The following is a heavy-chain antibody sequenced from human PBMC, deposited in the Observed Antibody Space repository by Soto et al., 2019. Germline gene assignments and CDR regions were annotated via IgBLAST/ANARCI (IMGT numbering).Heavy chain of an antibody. CDR2: INHSGST. CDR1: GGSFSGYY. V-gene: IGHV4-34*01. Sequence: SETLSLTCAVYGGSFSGYYWSWIRQPPGKGLEWIGEINHSGSTNYNPSLKSRVTISVDTSKNQFSLKLSSVTAADTAVYYCARGLHYSNYVDYYYYGMDVWGRGTTVTVSS. CDR3: ARGLHYSNYVDYYYYGMDV. D-gene: IGHD4-4*01. J-gene: IGHJ6*02.